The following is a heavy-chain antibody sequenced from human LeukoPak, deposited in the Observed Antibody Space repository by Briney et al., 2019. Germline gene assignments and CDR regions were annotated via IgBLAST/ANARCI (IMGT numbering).Heavy chain of an antibody. V-gene: IGHV3-7*01. J-gene: IGHJ4*02. Sequence: GGSLRLSCAASGFTFSSYWMSWVRQAPGKGLEWVANIKQDGSEKYYVDSVKGRFTISRDNAKNSLYLQMNSLRAEDTAVYYCASSGQTYSSSSRYCSRGSCLDYWGQGTLVTVSS. CDR2: IKQDGSEK. CDR3: ASSGQTYSSSSRYCSRGSCLDY. CDR1: GFTFSSYW. D-gene: IGHD2-15*01.